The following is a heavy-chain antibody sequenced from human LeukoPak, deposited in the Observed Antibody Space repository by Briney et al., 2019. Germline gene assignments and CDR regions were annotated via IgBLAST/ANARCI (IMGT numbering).Heavy chain of an antibody. CDR3: ARQPAATAAFDI. CDR1: GGSINNYY. V-gene: IGHV4-59*08. Sequence: SETLSLTCTVYGGSINNYYWSWIRQPPGKGLEWIGYIYYSGGDMNYNPSLKSRLTISVDTSKNQISLMLTSMTAADTTVYYCARQPAATAAFDIWAQGTMVTVSS. CDR2: IYYSGGDM. J-gene: IGHJ3*02. D-gene: IGHD5-18*01.